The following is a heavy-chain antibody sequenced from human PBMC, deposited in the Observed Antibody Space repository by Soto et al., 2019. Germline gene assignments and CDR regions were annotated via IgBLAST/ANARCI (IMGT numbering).Heavy chain of an antibody. J-gene: IGHJ4*02. Sequence: GASVKVSCKASGYTFTSYGISWVRQAPGQGLEWMGWISAYNGNTNYAQKLQGRVTMTTGTSTSTAYMELRSLRSDDTAVYYCARGNGITGTTPYYFDYWGQGTLVTVSS. CDR2: ISAYNGNT. CDR1: GYTFTSYG. D-gene: IGHD1-20*01. CDR3: ARGNGITGTTPYYFDY. V-gene: IGHV1-18*01.